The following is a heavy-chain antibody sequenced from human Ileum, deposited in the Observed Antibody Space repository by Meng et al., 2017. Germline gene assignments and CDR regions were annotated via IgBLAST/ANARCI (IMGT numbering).Heavy chain of an antibody. D-gene: IGHD2-2*01. CDR3: AKMLTSPRCSSDSCSYYFDY. J-gene: IGHJ4*02. Sequence: GESLKISCAASGITFSSFVMSWVRQAPGKGLEWVSVVSSSGGYTSYADSVKGRFTISRDNSRNTLFLQMNSLRAEDTAVYYCAKMLTSPRCSSDSCSYYFDYWGQGTLVTVSS. CDR2: VSSSGGYT. CDR1: GITFSSFV. V-gene: IGHV3-23*01.